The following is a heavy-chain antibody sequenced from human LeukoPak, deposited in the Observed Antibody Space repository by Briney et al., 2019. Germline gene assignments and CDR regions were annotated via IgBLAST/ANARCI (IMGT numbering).Heavy chain of an antibody. V-gene: IGHV4-39*01. Sequence: KPSETLSLTCTVSGGSISSSSYYWGWIRQPPGEGLEWIGSIYYSGSTYYNPSLKSRVTISVDTSKNQFSLKLSSVTAADTAVYYCARSAAAYDAFDIWGQGTMVTVSS. CDR1: GGSISSSSYY. J-gene: IGHJ3*02. CDR2: IYYSGST. CDR3: ARSAAAYDAFDI. D-gene: IGHD6-13*01.